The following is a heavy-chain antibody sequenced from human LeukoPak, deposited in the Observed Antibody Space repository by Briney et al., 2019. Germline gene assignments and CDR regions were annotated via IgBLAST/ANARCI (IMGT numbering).Heavy chain of an antibody. J-gene: IGHJ4*02. CDR3: AKLGDDTGTTT. Sequence: PGGSLRLSCIASGFTFSSYGMSWVRQAPGKGLEWVSSISGIGRSTYYADSVKGRFTISRDNSKNTLYLQMNSLRAEDTALYYCAKLGDDTGTTTWGQGTLVTVTS. D-gene: IGHD1-7*01. V-gene: IGHV3-23*01. CDR2: ISGIGRST. CDR1: GFTFSSYG.